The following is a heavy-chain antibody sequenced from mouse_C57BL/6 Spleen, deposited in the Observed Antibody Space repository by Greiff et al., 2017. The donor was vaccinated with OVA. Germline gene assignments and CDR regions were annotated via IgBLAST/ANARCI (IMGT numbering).Heavy chain of an antibody. V-gene: IGHV3-6*01. Sequence: VQLQQSGPGLVKPSQSLSLTCSVTGYSITSGYYWNWIRQFPGNKLEWMGYISYDGSNNYNPSLKNRISINRDTSKNQFFLKLNSVTTEDTATYYCARYYDGYPWYFDVWGTGTTVTVSS. J-gene: IGHJ1*03. CDR1: GYSITSGYY. CDR2: ISYDGSN. CDR3: ARYYDGYPWYFDV. D-gene: IGHD2-3*01.